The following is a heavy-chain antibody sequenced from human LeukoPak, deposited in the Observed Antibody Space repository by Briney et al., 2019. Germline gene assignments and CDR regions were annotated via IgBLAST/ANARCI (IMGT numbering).Heavy chain of an antibody. J-gene: IGHJ4*02. CDR1: GFTFTDYA. Sequence: GGSLRLSCAASGFTFTDYAMGWVRQAPGQGLEWASTISASGSTTYYADSVRGRFSISRDNSKNTLSLQMSSLRAEDTAVYYCAKARTPYNSGFDYWGQGTLVAVSS. CDR3: AKARTPYNSGFDY. D-gene: IGHD6-19*01. V-gene: IGHV3-23*01. CDR2: ISASGSTT.